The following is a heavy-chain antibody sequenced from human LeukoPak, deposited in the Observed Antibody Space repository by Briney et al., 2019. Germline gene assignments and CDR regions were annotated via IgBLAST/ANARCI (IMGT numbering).Heavy chain of an antibody. D-gene: IGHD3-9*01. CDR2: IIPIFGTA. CDR3: ARDPVVGYYDILTGI. Sequence: SVKVSCKASGGTFSSYAISWVRQAPGQGLDWMGRIIPIFGTANYAQKFQGRVTITTDESTSTAYMELSSLRSEDTAVYYCARDPVVGYYDILTGIWGQGTLVTVSS. V-gene: IGHV1-69*05. CDR1: GGTFSSYA. J-gene: IGHJ4*02.